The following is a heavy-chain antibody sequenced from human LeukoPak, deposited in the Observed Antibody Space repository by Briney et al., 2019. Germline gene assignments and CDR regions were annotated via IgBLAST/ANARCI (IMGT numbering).Heavy chain of an antibody. Sequence: SGTLSLTCTVSGGSISSGDYYWSWIRQPPGKGLEWIGFVYYSGSTSYNPSLKSRVTISVDTSKNQFSLKLSSVTAADTAVYYCAREYESSGYHFDYWGRGTLVTVSS. CDR1: GGSISSGDYY. J-gene: IGHJ4*02. D-gene: IGHD3-22*01. V-gene: IGHV4-30-4*01. CDR3: AREYESSGYHFDY. CDR2: VYYSGST.